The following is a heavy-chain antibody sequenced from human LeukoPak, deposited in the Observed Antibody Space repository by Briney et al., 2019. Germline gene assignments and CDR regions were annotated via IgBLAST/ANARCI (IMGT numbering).Heavy chain of an antibody. Sequence: PSETLPLTCAVYGGSFSGYYWSWIRQPPGKGLEWIGEINHSGSTNYNPSLKSRVTISVDTSKNQFSLKLSSVTAADTAVYYCARGSSSGWYGYWGQGTLVTVSS. J-gene: IGHJ4*02. CDR3: ARGSSSGWYGY. V-gene: IGHV4-34*01. CDR2: INHSGST. D-gene: IGHD6-19*01. CDR1: GGSFSGYY.